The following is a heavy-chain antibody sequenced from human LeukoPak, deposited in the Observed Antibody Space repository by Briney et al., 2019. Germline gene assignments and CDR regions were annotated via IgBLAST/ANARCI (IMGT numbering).Heavy chain of an antibody. CDR1: GGSISNYY. CDR3: ARPGYSSSWYFDY. V-gene: IGHV4-59*12. Sequence: SETLSLTCTVSGGSISNYYWSWIRQPPGKALEWIGYIYYTGTTKYNPSLKSRATISLDTSKNQFSLKLTSVTPEDTAVYYCARPGYSSSWYFDYWGQGTLVTVPS. CDR2: IYYTGTT. D-gene: IGHD6-13*01. J-gene: IGHJ4*02.